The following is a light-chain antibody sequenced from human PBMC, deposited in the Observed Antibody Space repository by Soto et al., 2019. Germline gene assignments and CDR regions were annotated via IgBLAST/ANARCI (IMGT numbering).Light chain of an antibody. CDR2: AAS. CDR1: QGISGY. Sequence: IHVTKTPRTLSGSVGDRVTLTCRASQGISGYLAWYQQKPGKAPKLLIYAASTLQSGVPSRFSGSGSGPDFTLTISSLQPEDFATYYCQQSYSSPPTFGRGTKVDIK. V-gene: IGKV1-39*01. J-gene: IGKJ1*01. CDR3: QQSYSSPPT.